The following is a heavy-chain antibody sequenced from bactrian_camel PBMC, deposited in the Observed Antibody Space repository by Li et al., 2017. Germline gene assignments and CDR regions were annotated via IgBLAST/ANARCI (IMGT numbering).Heavy chain of an antibody. CDR1: GFIANVC. J-gene: IGHJ4*01. CDR2: FGDDAST. D-gene: IGHD2*01. V-gene: IGHV3S44*01. Sequence: VQLVESGGGSVQAGGSLRLSCAASGFIANVCQGWFRQPPGQEREGVASFGDDASTRYADSVKGRFTISKDKVKNTLYLQMDSLKPEDTAMDYCAATYCSRGYLPDPLRSLYASVGQGTQVTVS.